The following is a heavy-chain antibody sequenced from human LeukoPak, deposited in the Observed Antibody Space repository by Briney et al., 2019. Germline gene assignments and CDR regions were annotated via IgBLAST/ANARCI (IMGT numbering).Heavy chain of an antibody. CDR1: GYTFTGYY. CDR2: IIPILGIA. V-gene: IGHV1-69*04. D-gene: IGHD4-11*01. J-gene: IGHJ4*02. CDR3: ARDLREPPTEGKEGDY. Sequence: ASVKVSCKASGYTFTGYYMHWVRQAPGQGLEWMGRIIPILGIANYAQKFQGRVTITADKSTSTAYMELSSLRSEDTAVYYCARDLREPPTEGKEGDYWGQGTLVTVSS.